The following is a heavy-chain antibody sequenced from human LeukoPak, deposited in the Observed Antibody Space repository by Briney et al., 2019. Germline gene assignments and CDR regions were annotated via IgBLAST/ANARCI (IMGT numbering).Heavy chain of an antibody. CDR2: VTSYNGDT. D-gene: IGHD3-9*01. Sequence: ASVRVSCKASGYTFDRYGISWVRQAPGQGLEWMGWVTSYNGDTNYAQKFHGRVTMSTDTSTNTAYMELKSLTFDDTAIYYCAKDWHILTGRNCFDPWGQGTLVTVSS. V-gene: IGHV1-18*01. J-gene: IGHJ5*02. CDR3: AKDWHILTGRNCFDP. CDR1: GYTFDRYG.